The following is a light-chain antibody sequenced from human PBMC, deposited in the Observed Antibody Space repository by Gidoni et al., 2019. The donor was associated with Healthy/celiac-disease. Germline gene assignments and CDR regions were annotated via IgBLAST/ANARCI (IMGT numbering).Light chain of an antibody. CDR1: SGSIASNY. J-gene: IGLJ2*01. Sequence: SVSESPGKTVTISCNRSSGSIASNYVQWYQQRPGSAPTTVIYEDNQRPSGVPDRFSGSIDSSSNSASLTISGLKTEDEADYYCQSYDSSNFVVFGGGTKLTVL. V-gene: IGLV6-57*03. CDR3: QSYDSSNFVV. CDR2: EDN.